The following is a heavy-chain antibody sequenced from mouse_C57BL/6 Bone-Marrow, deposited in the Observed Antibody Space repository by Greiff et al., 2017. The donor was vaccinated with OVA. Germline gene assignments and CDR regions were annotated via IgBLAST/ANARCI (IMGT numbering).Heavy chain of an antibody. CDR1: GFSFNTYA. CDR3: VRQDPGDYFDY. J-gene: IGHJ2*01. CDR2: IRSKSNNYAT. V-gene: IGHV10-1*01. Sequence: EVKLVESGGGLVQPKGSLKLSCAASGFSFNTYAMNWVRQAPGKGLEWVARIRSKSNNYATYYADSVKDRFTISRDDSESMLYLQMNNLKTEDTAMYYCVRQDPGDYFDYWGQGTTLTVSS.